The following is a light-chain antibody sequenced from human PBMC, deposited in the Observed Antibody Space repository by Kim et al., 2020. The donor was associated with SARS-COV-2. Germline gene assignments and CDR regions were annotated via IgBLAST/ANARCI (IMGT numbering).Light chain of an antibody. J-gene: IGKJ1*01. CDR3: HHYGSLIQT. CDR2: GAS. CDR1: QNIESGY. V-gene: IGKV3-20*01. Sequence: EIVLTQSPGTLALSPGERATLSCRASQNIESGYLAWYQQQHGQPPRLLLYGASSRSTGIPDRFSGSGSGTDFTLTIAGLEPEDFAVYYCHHYGSLIQTFGQGTKVDIK.